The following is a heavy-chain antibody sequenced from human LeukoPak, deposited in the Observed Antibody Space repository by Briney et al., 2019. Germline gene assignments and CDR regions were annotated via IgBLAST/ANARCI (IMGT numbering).Heavy chain of an antibody. Sequence: GGSLRLSCAASGFTFSSYDMHWVRQATGKGLEWVSAIGTAGDTYYPGSVKGRFTISRDNSKNTLYLQMNSLRAEDTALYYCARRIAAAGTDTFDIWGQGTMVTVSS. CDR1: GFTFSSYD. CDR3: ARRIAAAGTDTFDI. J-gene: IGHJ3*02. D-gene: IGHD6-13*01. CDR2: IGTAGDT. V-gene: IGHV3-13*01.